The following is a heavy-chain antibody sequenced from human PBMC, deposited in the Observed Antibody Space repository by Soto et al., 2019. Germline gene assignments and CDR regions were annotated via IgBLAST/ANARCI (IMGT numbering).Heavy chain of an antibody. CDR2: ISYDGSNK. J-gene: IGHJ3*02. CDR1: GFTFSSYA. Sequence: PGGSLILSCAASGFTFSSYAMHWVRQAPGKGLEWVAVISYDGSNKYYADSVKGRFTISRDNSKNTLYLQMNSLRAEDTAVYYCARSFAYAIVHHAFDIWGQGTMVTVSS. CDR3: ARSFAYAIVHHAFDI. V-gene: IGHV3-30-3*01. D-gene: IGHD2-8*01.